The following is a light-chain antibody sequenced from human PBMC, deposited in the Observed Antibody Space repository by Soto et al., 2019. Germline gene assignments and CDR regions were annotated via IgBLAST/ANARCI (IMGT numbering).Light chain of an antibody. CDR3: QAYDYSLTATV. V-gene: IGLV1-40*01. Sequence: QSVLTQPPSVSGAPGQTVTLSCTGNSSNLGAGYDVHWYKQVPGAAPKLVMFGNRNRPSVVPERFSGSKSGTSASLAIAGRQAEDEADYYCQAYDYSLTATVFGGGTKLTVL. CDR2: GNR. CDR1: SSNLGAGYD. J-gene: IGLJ3*02.